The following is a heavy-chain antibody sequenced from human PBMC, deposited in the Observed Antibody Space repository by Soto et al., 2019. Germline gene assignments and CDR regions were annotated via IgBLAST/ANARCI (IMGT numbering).Heavy chain of an antibody. Sequence: EVQLVESGGGLVPPGGSVRLSCAASGFIFKMYWMHWVRQTPGKGLVCISRIYNDGSYTDYADSVNGRFTISRDNDNDTMYLQRNNLRAEDSGLYYCTRGPPPISTSTGAYWGQGTQVTVSS. J-gene: IGHJ4*02. D-gene: IGHD2-2*01. CDR1: GFIFKMYW. CDR2: IYNDGSYT. CDR3: TRGPPPISTSTGAY. V-gene: IGHV3-74*01.